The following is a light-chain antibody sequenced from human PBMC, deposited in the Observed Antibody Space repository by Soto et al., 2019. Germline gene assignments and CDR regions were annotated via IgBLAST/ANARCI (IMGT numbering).Light chain of an antibody. Sequence: QSVLTQPPSASGTPGQRVTISCSGSSSNIGSNTVNWYQQLPGTAPKLLIYSNNQRPSGVPDRFSGSKSGTSASLAISGLQSEDEAAYYCAAWDESLNAVVFGGGTKLTVL. CDR2: SNN. CDR1: SSNIGSNT. V-gene: IGLV1-44*01. CDR3: AAWDESLNAVV. J-gene: IGLJ2*01.